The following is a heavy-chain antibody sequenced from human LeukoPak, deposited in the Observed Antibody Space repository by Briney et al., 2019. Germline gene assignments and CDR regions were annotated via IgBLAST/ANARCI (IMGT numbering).Heavy chain of an antibody. CDR2: MYYSGST. CDR1: GGSFSGYY. CDR3: AKYYSDSGSHDY. D-gene: IGHD3-10*01. J-gene: IGHJ4*02. Sequence: SETLSLTCAVYGGSFSGYYWGWIRQPPGKGLEWIGSMYYSGSTYYNLSLKSRVTISVDTSKNQFSLKLSSVTAADTAVYYCAKYYSDSGSHDYWGQGTLVTVSS. V-gene: IGHV4-39*01.